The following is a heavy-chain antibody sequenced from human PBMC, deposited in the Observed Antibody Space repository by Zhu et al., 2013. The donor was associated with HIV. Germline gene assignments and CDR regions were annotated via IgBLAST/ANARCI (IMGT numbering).Heavy chain of an antibody. CDR1: GYTFIDYD. J-gene: IGHJ6*03. CDR3: AVYDFWSGFPGSYYMDV. V-gene: IGHV1-8*01. CDR2: MNPNSGNT. Sequence: QVQLVQSGAEVKKPGASVKVSCKVAGYTFIDYDIYWVRQTTGQGLESMGWMNPNSGNTGYEQNFQGRVTMTRNTSISTAYMELNSLRSEDTAVYYCAVYDFWSGFPGSYYMDVWGKGTTVTVSS. D-gene: IGHD3-3*01.